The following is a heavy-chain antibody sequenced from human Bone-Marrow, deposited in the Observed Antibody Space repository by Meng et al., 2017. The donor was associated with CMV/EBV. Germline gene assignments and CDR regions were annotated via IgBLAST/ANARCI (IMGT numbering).Heavy chain of an antibody. CDR1: GFTFSSYS. Sequence: GESLKISCAASGFTFSSYSMNWVRQAPGKGLEWVSYISSSSSTIYYADSVKGRFTISRDNAKNSLYLQMNSLRAEDTAVYYCARARVDIVGATTFDYWGQGTLVTFSS. V-gene: IGHV3-48*04. CDR3: ARARVDIVGATTFDY. J-gene: IGHJ4*02. CDR2: ISSSSSTI. D-gene: IGHD1-26*01.